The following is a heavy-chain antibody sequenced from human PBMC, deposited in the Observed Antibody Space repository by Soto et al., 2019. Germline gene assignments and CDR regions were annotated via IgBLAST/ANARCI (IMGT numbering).Heavy chain of an antibody. V-gene: IGHV3-21*01. J-gene: IGHJ5*02. CDR1: GFIFSDYT. Sequence: EVHLVESGGGLVKPGGSLRLTCAASGFIFSDYTMNWVRQAPGKGLEWVSSISKGGDYIFYADKVKGRFTISRDNTRNSLNLQLTSLRVEDTAVYYCAKDSGCVNNACAYDPWGQGPLVTVSS. D-gene: IGHD1-20*01. CDR3: AKDSGCVNNACAYDP. CDR2: ISKGGDYI.